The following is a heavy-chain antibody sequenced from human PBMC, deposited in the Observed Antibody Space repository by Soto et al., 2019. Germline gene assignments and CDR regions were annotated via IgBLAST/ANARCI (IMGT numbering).Heavy chain of an antibody. CDR1: GYTFTSYG. Sequence: ASVKVSYKASGYTFTSYGISWVRQAPGQGLEWMGWISAYNGNTNYAQKFQGRVTITADESTSTAYMELSSLRSEDTAVYYCARVLGYYDSSGLYQPWGQGTLVTVSS. CDR2: ISAYNGNT. D-gene: IGHD3-22*01. V-gene: IGHV1-18*04. J-gene: IGHJ5*02. CDR3: ARVLGYYDSSGLYQP.